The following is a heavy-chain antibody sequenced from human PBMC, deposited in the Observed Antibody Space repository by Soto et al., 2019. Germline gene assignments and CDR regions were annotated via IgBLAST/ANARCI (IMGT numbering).Heavy chain of an antibody. V-gene: IGHV1-24*01. CDR2: FDPEDGET. D-gene: IGHD2-2*02. CDR1: GYTLTELS. Sequence: ASVKVSCKVSGYTLTELSMHWVRQAPGKGLEWMGGFDPEDGETIYAQKFQGRVTMTEDTSTDTAYMELSSLRAEDTAVYYCATAYLSYCISSSFYIIPPSLDFWGQGTLVTVSS. CDR3: ATAYLSYCISSSFYIIPPSLDF. J-gene: IGHJ4*02.